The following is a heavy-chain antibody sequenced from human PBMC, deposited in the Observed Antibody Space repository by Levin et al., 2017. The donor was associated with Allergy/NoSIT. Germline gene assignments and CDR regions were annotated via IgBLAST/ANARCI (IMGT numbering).Heavy chain of an antibody. D-gene: IGHD1-1*01. V-gene: IGHV1-46*03. J-gene: IGHJ5*02. CDR1: GYTFTSHW. CDR2: INPNGGSK. CDR3: ARDWSRQLERGGWWFDP. Sequence: AASVKVSCKASGYTFTSHWVHWVRQAPGQGLEWVAVINPNGGSKTYAQKFQGRLTVTTDTSTSTVYMELSSLRSEDTAVYYCARDWSRQLERGGWWFDPWGQGTLVTVSS.